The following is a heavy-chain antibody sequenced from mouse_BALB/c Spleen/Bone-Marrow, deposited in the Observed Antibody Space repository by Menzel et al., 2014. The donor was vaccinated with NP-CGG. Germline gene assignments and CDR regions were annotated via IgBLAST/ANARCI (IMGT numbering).Heavy chain of an antibody. CDR3: ARDGNYAMDY. CDR2: INPNNGGT. D-gene: IGHD2-1*01. J-gene: IGHJ4*01. CDR1: GYTFTEYT. V-gene: IGHV1-18*01. Sequence: EVQLQQSGPELVKPGASVKISCKTSGYTFTEYTMHWVKQSHGKSLEWIGVINPNNGGTTYKQKFKDKATLTVDKSSSTAYMEFRSLTSEDSAVYYCARDGNYAMDYWGQGTSVTVSS.